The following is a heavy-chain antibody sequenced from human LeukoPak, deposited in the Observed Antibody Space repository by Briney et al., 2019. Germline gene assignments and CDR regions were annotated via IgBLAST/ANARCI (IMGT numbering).Heavy chain of an antibody. V-gene: IGHV4-34*01. J-gene: IGHJ4*02. CDR3: ARGGDFWSGYYNPSY. Sequence: ETLSLTCAVYGGSFSGYYWSWIRQPPGKGLEWIGEINHSGSTNYNPSLKSRVTISVDTSKNQFSLKLSSVTAADTAVYYCARGGDFWSGYYNPSYWGQGTLVTVSS. CDR1: GGSFSGYY. CDR2: INHSGST. D-gene: IGHD3-3*01.